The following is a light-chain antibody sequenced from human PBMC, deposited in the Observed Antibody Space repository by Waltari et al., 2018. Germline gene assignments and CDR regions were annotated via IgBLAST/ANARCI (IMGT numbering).Light chain of an antibody. J-gene: IGLJ2*01. V-gene: IGLV3-19*01. CDR1: SLRNYY. CDR2: DKN. CDR3: NSRDSSGNLVV. Sequence: SSELTQDPAVSVALGQTVRITCQGDSLRNYYASWYQQKPGQAPVLVIYDKNNRPPGIPDRFSGSSSGNTASLTITGAQAEDGADYYCNSRDSSGNLVVFGGGTKLTVL.